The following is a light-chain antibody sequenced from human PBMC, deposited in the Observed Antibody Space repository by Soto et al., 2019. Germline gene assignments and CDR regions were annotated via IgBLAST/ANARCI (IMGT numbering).Light chain of an antibody. Sequence: NVLIKSPGPLSLYPCDTAPLHCTTSQSVSTNYVAWYQQKPGQAPRLLIYGASSRASGIPDRFRGSGSGTDFTLTISRLEPEDFAVYYCQQYANSHGTFGQGTKVDIK. J-gene: IGKJ1*01. CDR2: GAS. CDR1: QSVSTNY. CDR3: QQYANSHGT. V-gene: IGKV3-20*01.